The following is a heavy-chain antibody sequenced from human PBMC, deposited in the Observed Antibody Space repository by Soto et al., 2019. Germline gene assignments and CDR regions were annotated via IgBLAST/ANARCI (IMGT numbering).Heavy chain of an antibody. CDR2: ISGSGGTT. Sequence: GGSLRLSCTASGFTFSTSAMNWVRQAPGKGLEWVSGISGSGGTTYYADSVKGRFTISRDNSKTTVFLQMNSLRAEDTAIYYCARDLGYCSSTGGPASYAMDVWGQAPT. CDR1: GFTFSTSA. J-gene: IGHJ6*02. D-gene: IGHD2-2*01. CDR3: ARDLGYCSSTGGPASYAMDV. V-gene: IGHV3-23*01.